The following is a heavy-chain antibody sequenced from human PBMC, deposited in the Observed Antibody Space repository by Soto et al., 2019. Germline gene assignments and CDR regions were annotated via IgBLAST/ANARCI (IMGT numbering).Heavy chain of an antibody. V-gene: IGHV3-23*01. J-gene: IGHJ4*02. CDR1: GFPFSNYA. Sequence: EVHLLESGGGLVQPGGSLRLFCAATGFPFSNYALSWVRQAPGQGLEWVSTIGASGRDTYYADSVKGRFPISRDNPKNTVSLHMNSLGAEDTALYSCAMDEVGATRYWGQGTLVTVSS. CDR3: AMDEVGATRY. CDR2: IGASGRDT. D-gene: IGHD1-26*01.